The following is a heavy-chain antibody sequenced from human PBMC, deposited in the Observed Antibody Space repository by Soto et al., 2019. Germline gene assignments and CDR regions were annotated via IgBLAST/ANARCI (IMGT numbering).Heavy chain of an antibody. V-gene: IGHV3-11*06. CDR1: GFIFSDYY. CDR3: ASGGGAAGDFDY. J-gene: IGHJ4*02. CDR2: MSSGSSGSSYI. D-gene: IGHD6-13*01. Sequence: PGGSLRLSCAASGFIFSDYYMSWIRQAPGKGLEWISYMSSGSSGSSYIDNADSVKGRFTISRDNAKNSLYLQMNSLRAEDTGVYYCASGGGAAGDFDYWGQGPLVTVYS.